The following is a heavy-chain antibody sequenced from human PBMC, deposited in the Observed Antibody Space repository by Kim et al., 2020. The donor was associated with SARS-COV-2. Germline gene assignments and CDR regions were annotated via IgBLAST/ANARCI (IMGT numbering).Heavy chain of an antibody. J-gene: IGHJ3*02. D-gene: IGHD3-16*01. CDR2: ITKSSTTI. V-gene: IGHV3-48*02. Sequence: GGSLRLSCATSGFTFSAYDMNWVRQAPGKGLEWLSFITKSSTTIYYADSVKGRFTTSRDDAKNSLHLQMNSLKDEDTAVYHCVRDRMGGAFDIWGQGTLVTVSP. CDR3: VRDRMGGAFDI. CDR1: GFTFSAYD.